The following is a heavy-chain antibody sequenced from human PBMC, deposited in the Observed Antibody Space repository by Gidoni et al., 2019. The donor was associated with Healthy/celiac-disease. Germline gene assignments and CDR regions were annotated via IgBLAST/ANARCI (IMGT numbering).Heavy chain of an antibody. CDR1: GGSISSSSYY. Sequence: QLQLPESGPALVQPSVTLSLPFTVSGGSISSSSYYCGWIRQPPGKGLEWIGIIYYSGNTYYNPSIKSRGNISVDTSKNQFSVKLSSLTGADTAVYYCARAFERWLQPYYFDYWGQGSLVTVSS. CDR2: IYYSGNT. D-gene: IGHD5-12*01. V-gene: IGHV4-39*01. CDR3: ARAFERWLQPYYFDY. J-gene: IGHJ4*02.